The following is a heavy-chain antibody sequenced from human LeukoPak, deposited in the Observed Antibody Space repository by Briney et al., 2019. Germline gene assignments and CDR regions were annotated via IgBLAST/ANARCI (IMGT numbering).Heavy chain of an antibody. Sequence: PGGSLRLSCAASGFTFDDYAMHWVRQAPGKGLEWVSGISWNSGSIGYADSVKGRFTISRDNAKNSLYLQMNSLRAEDMALYYCAKGGDYGDYYYMDVWGKGTTVTVSS. CDR1: GFTFDDYA. V-gene: IGHV3-9*03. D-gene: IGHD4-17*01. CDR3: AKGGDYGDYYYMDV. CDR2: ISWNSGSI. J-gene: IGHJ6*03.